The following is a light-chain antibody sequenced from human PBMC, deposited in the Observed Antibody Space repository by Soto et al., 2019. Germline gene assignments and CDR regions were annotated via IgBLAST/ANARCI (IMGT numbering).Light chain of an antibody. CDR1: SGDIGSYNR. CDR2: EVT. J-gene: IGLJ1*01. V-gene: IGLV2-14*01. CDR3: SSYRNINTRACV. Sequence: QSVLTQPASVSGSPGQSITISCTGTSGDIGSYNRVSWYQQHPGKAPKLIIYEVTDRPSGVSNRFSGPKSGNTASLTISGLQAEDEAEYYCSSYRNINTRACVFGTGTKVTVL.